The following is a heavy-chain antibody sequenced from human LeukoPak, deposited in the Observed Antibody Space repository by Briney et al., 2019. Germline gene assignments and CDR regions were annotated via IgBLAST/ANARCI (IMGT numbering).Heavy chain of an antibody. J-gene: IGHJ4*02. CDR3: ARVSLWELRSSGYFDY. CDR2: MNPNSGNT. D-gene: IGHD1-26*01. Sequence: GASVKASCKASGYIFTSYVINWVRQATGQGLEWMGWMNPNSGNTGYAQKFQGRVTMTTDTSTSTAYMELRSLRSDDTAVYYCARVSLWELRSSGYFDYWGQGTLVTVSS. V-gene: IGHV1-8*01. CDR1: GYIFTSYV.